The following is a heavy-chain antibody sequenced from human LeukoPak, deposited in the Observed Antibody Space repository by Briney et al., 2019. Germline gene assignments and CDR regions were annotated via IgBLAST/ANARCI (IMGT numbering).Heavy chain of an antibody. V-gene: IGHV4-30-2*01. Sequence: SETLSLTCTISGGSIMVAAYSWSWIRQPPGKGLEWIGYIYYSGRTYYNPSLKSRVTISLDRSKNQFSLKVSSVTAADTAVYFCARGYGDNSGAFDIWGQGTLVTVSS. CDR2: IYYSGRT. J-gene: IGHJ3*02. D-gene: IGHD4-23*01. CDR1: GGSIMVAAYS. CDR3: ARGYGDNSGAFDI.